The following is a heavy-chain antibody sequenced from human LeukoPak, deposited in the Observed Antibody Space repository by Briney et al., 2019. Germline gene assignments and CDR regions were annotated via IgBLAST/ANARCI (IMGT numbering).Heavy chain of an antibody. CDR2: INPNSGAT. V-gene: IGHV1-2*02. D-gene: IGHD2-2*02. J-gene: IGHJ4*02. CDR3: ARNPPYCTSTSCYNDY. Sequence: ASVKVSCKASGYTFTIYYMHWVRQAPGQGLEWMGWINPNSGATSYAQRFQGRVTMTRDTSISTAYMELSGLTSNDTAVYYCARNPPYCTSTSCYNDYWGQGTLVTVSS. CDR1: GYTFTIYY.